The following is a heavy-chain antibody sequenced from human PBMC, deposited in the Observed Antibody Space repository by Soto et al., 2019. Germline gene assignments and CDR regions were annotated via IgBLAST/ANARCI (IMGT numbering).Heavy chain of an antibody. J-gene: IGHJ4*02. Sequence: GGSLRLSCAAPGFIFDNYAMNWVRQAPGKGLEWISTISGGGGATYYADSVKGRFTISGDSSKSTVYLQMHSLRAEDTAIYYCAKIKQGYFDYWGQGTQVTVSS. CDR1: GFIFDNYA. CDR2: ISGGGGAT. V-gene: IGHV3-23*01. CDR3: AKIKQGYFDY.